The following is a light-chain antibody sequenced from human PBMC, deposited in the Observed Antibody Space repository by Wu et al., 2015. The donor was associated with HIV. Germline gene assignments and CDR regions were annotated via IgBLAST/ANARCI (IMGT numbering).Light chain of an antibody. V-gene: IGKV1-39*01. CDR3: QQIYSTPKT. Sequence: DIQMTQSPSSLSASVGDRVTITCRASQSISTFLHWYQQKPGKAPKLLIYAASNLQSGVPSRSSGSGSGTDFTLTISSLQPEDFATYYCQQIYSTPKTFGQGTKVEIK. CDR1: QSISTF. CDR2: AAS. J-gene: IGKJ1*01.